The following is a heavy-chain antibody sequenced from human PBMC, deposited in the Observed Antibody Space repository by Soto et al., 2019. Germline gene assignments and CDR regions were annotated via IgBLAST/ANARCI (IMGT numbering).Heavy chain of an antibody. J-gene: IGHJ6*02. CDR3: ARDPPITGSLRGTSLMHV. CDR2: SSAYNGNT. V-gene: IGHV1-18*04. D-gene: IGHD1-20*01. Sequence: QIQLVQSGPEVQQPGASVKVSCKDSGYSFTSYGISWVRQAPGQGLEWVGWSSAYNGNTNYAQSLQGRVTMTTDTSTNTAYMELKSLRSDDTAVYYCARDPPITGSLRGTSLMHVWGQGTTVTVSS. CDR1: GYSFTSYG.